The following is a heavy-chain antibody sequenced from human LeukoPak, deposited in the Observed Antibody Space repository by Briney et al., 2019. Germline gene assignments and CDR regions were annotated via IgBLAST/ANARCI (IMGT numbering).Heavy chain of an antibody. Sequence: GESLKISCKGSGYSFTSYWISWVRQMPGKGLEWMGRIDPSDSYTNYSPSFQGHVTISADKSISTAYQQWSSLKASDTAMYYCARHRYCSSTSCYGYYYYGMDVWGQGTTVTVSS. J-gene: IGHJ6*02. CDR2: IDPSDSYT. CDR1: GYSFTSYW. D-gene: IGHD2-2*01. CDR3: ARHRYCSSTSCYGYYYYGMDV. V-gene: IGHV5-10-1*01.